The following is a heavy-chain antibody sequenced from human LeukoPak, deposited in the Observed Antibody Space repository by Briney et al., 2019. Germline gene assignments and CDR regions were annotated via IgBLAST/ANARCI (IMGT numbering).Heavy chain of an antibody. CDR3: AIIGYSSGWLNWFDP. V-gene: IGHV4-34*01. J-gene: IGHJ5*02. CDR2: INHSGST. CDR1: GGSFSGYY. Sequence: SETLSLTCAVYGGSFSGYYWSWIRQPPGKGLEWIGEINHSGSTNYNPSLKSRVTISVDTSKNQFSLKLSSVTAADTAVYYCAIIGYSSGWLNWFDPWGQGTLVTVSS. D-gene: IGHD6-19*01.